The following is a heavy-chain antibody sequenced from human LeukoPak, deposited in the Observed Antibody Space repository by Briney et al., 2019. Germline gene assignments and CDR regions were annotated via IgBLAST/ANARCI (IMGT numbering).Heavy chain of an antibody. V-gene: IGHV3-30*02. J-gene: IGHJ4*02. Sequence: GGSLRLSCAASGFTFSSYGMHWIRQAPGKGLEWVSFIRFDGTNKYYADSVKGRFTISRDNSKNTLYLQMNSLRAEDTAVYYCAKDGYYYDSSGLDYWGQGTLVTVSS. CDR3: AKDGYYYDSSGLDY. CDR1: GFTFSSYG. CDR2: IRFDGTNK. D-gene: IGHD3-22*01.